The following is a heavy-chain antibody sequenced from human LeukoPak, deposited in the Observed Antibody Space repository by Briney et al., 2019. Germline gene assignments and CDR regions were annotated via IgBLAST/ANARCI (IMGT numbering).Heavy chain of an antibody. J-gene: IGHJ4*02. CDR2: ISYDGSDK. V-gene: IGHV3-30*18. CDR1: GFTFSTYA. Sequence: AGESLRLSCAASGFTFSTYAMHWVRQAPGKGLEWVAVISYDGSDKYYADSVKGRFTISRDNSKNTLYLQMNSLRDEDTAVYHCAKGYKSGWNGICFDYWGQGALVTVSS. D-gene: IGHD6-19*01. CDR3: AKGYKSGWNGICFDY.